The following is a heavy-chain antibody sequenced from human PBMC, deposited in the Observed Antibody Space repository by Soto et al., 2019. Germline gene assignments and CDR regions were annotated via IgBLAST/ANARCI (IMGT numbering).Heavy chain of an antibody. CDR3: ARESSSSCHDY. Sequence: QVQLVQSGAEVKKPGASVKVSCKASGYTFTSDGISWVRQAPGQGLERMGWISAFNGNRNYAQKLHGRVTMTTDTSTSTAYMELRSLRSDATAFYYCARESSSSCHDYWGHGTLVTVSS. CDR2: ISAFNGNR. D-gene: IGHD6-13*01. J-gene: IGHJ4*01. V-gene: IGHV1-18*01. CDR1: GYTFTSDG.